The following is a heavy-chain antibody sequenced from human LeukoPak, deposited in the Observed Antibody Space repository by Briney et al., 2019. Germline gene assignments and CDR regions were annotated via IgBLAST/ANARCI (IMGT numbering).Heavy chain of an antibody. V-gene: IGHV3-30*02. CDR3: AKVQRGGYSSSWYYFDY. CDR1: GFTLSSYG. Sequence: GGSLRLSCAASGFTLSSYGMHWVRQAPGKGLERVPFIRYDGSNKYYADSVKGRFTISRDNSKNTLYLQMNSLRAEDTAVYYCAKVQRGGYSSSWYYFDYWGQGTLVTVSS. J-gene: IGHJ4*02. D-gene: IGHD6-13*01. CDR2: IRYDGSNK.